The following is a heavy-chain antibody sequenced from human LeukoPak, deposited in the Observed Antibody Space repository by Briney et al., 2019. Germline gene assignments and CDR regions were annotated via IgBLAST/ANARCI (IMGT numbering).Heavy chain of an antibody. Sequence: GGSLRLSCAASGFTFSSYAMHWVRQAPGKGLEWVSSISSSSSYIYYADSVKGRFTISRDNSKNTLYLQMNSLRAEDTAVYYCAKLPISYDSSGYYDYYYYMDVWGKGTTVTVSS. CDR3: AKLPISYDSSGYYDYYYYMDV. V-gene: IGHV3-21*04. CDR1: GFTFSSYA. D-gene: IGHD3-22*01. J-gene: IGHJ6*03. CDR2: ISSSSSYI.